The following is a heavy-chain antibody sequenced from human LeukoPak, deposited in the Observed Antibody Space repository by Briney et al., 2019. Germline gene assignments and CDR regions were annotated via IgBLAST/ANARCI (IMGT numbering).Heavy chain of an antibody. Sequence: SVKVSCKASGYTFTGYYIHWVRQAPGQGLEWMGWINPDSGVTNYAQKFQGRVTMTRDTSIRTAYMELSRLRSDDTAVYYCARGGRGYYYGSGSYMNWGQGTLVTVSS. J-gene: IGHJ4*02. V-gene: IGHV1-2*02. D-gene: IGHD3-10*01. CDR1: GYTFTGYY. CDR2: INPDSGVT. CDR3: ARGGRGYYYGSGSYMN.